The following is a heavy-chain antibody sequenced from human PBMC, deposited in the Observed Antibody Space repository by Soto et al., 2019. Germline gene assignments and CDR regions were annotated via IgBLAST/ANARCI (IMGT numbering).Heavy chain of an antibody. Sequence: GESLRLSSAASGFALSYYWMHWVRQAPGKGLVWVSRINSDGSSTYYADSVKGRFTSSRDNARNTLYLQMESLRAEDTAVYYCTRSDWFDAWGQGTLVTVSS. J-gene: IGHJ5*02. V-gene: IGHV3-74*01. CDR1: GFALSYYW. CDR2: INSDGSST. CDR3: TRSDWFDA.